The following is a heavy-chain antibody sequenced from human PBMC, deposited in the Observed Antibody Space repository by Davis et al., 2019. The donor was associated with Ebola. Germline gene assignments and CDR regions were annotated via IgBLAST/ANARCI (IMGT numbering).Heavy chain of an antibody. CDR1: GYTFTSYD. Sequence: ASVKVSCKASGYTFTSYDINWVRQATGQGLEWMGWMNPNSGNTGYVQKFQGRVTMTRSTSIDTAYMELTGLRSEDTAVYYCARGPAFGVPYPHFWGYWGQGTLVAVSS. D-gene: IGHD2-8*01. V-gene: IGHV1-8*01. J-gene: IGHJ4*02. CDR3: ARGPAFGVPYPHFWGY. CDR2: MNPNSGNT.